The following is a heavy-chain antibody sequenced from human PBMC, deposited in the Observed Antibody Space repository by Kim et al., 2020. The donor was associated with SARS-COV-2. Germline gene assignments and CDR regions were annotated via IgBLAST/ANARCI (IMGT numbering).Heavy chain of an antibody. V-gene: IGHV4-59*01. J-gene: IGHJ6*03. CDR2: VFYTGNT. Sequence: YYWTYGRQPPGKGLEWNGYVFYTGNTNYNHSLKSRVTISLDTSKKQFSLNLSSVTAADTAMYYCTRAMPGKQLRSSYYYHMDVWGRGTKVTV. CDR1: YY. D-gene: IGHD2-2*01. CDR3: TRAMPGKQLRSSYYYHMDV.